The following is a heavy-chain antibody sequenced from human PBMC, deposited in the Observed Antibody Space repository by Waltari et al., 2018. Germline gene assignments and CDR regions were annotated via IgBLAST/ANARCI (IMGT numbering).Heavy chain of an antibody. V-gene: IGHV1-24*01. CDR2: FETEDGET. D-gene: IGHD3-3*01. CDR3: AKILRFLEWLQY. Sequence: QVQLVQSGAEVKKPGASVKVSCKFSGYTLTEFSMHWVRQAPGKGLEWMGGFETEDGETIYAQTFQGRGTRTEDTSTDTAYMELSSLRSEDTAVYYCAKILRFLEWLQYWGQGTLVTVSS. J-gene: IGHJ4*02. CDR1: GYTLTEFS.